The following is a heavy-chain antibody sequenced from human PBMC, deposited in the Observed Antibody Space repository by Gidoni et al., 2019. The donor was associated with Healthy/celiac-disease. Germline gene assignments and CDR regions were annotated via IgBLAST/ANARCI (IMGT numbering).Heavy chain of an antibody. CDR3: ARDLADYYGSGSYSYYYYGMDV. D-gene: IGHD3-10*01. V-gene: IGHV3-30-3*01. CDR2: ISYDGSNK. CDR1: GFPFSSYA. J-gene: IGHJ6*02. Sequence: QVPLVESGGGVVQPGRSLRLSCSASGFPFSSYAMHWVRQAPGKGLEWVAVISYDGSNKYYADSVKGRFTISRDNSKNTLYLQMNSLRAEDTAVYYCARDLADYYGSGSYSYYYYGMDVWGQGTTVTVSS.